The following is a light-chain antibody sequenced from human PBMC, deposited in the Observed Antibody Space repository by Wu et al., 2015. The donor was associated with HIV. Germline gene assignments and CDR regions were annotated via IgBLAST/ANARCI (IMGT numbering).Light chain of an antibody. CDR3: QQYGGSPRT. V-gene: IGKV3-20*01. CDR2: GTS. Sequence: EIVMTQSPVTLSVSPGERATLSCRASQTISSNLAWYQQKPGQAPRLLIYGTSSRAAGIPDRFSGSGSGTDFTLTITRLEPEDFAVYYCQQYGGSPRTFGQGPKVE. J-gene: IGKJ1*01. CDR1: QTISSN.